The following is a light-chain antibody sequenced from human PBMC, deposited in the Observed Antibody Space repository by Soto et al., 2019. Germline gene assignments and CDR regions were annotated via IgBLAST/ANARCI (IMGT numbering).Light chain of an antibody. CDR2: DAS. V-gene: IGKV1-5*01. CDR1: QSISSW. J-gene: IGKJ1*01. Sequence: DIQMTQSPSTLSASVGDRVTITCRASQSISSWLAWYQQKPGKAPKLLIYDASSLESGVPSRFSGSGSGTDFTLTISRLEPEDFALFYCQQYGSSPQTFGQGTKVDIK. CDR3: QQYGSSPQT.